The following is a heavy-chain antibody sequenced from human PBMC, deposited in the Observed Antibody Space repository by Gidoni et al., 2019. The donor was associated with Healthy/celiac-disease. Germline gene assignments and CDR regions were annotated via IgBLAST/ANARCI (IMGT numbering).Heavy chain of an antibody. CDR3: ARGGGLFGEGYYYYMDV. V-gene: IGHV4-31*02. CDR2: IYYSGST. Sequence: LEWIGYIYYSGSTYYNPSLKSRVTISVDTSKNQFSLKLSSVTAADTAVYYCARGGGLFGEGYYYYMDVWGKGTTVTVSS. D-gene: IGHD3-10*02. J-gene: IGHJ6*03.